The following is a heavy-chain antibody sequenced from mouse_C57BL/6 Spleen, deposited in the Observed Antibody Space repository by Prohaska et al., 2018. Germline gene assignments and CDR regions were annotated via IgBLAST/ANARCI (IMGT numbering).Heavy chain of an antibody. CDR3: ARGGYYGSTAWFAY. CDR2: ISYDGSN. J-gene: IGHJ3*01. CDR1: GYSITSGYY. Sequence: DVQLQESGPGLVKPSQSLSLTCSVTGYSITSGYYWNWIRQFPGNKLEWMGYISYDGSNNYNPSLKNRISITRDTSKNQFVLKLNSVTTEDTATYYCARGGYYGSTAWFAYWGQGTLVTVSA. V-gene: IGHV3-6*01. D-gene: IGHD1-1*01.